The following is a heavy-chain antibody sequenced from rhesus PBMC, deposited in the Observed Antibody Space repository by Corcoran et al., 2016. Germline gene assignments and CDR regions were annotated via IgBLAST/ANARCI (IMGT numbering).Heavy chain of an antibody. Sequence: QVQLQESGPGVVKPSETLSLTCAVSGGSISDSYRWSWIRQPPGQGLVWIWDRVCSSTSTTYNPSLKRLVTISKDTSKNQFSLKLSSVTAGDTAGDYCATTGVQRVQPFDYGGQGVLVTVSS. CDR1: GGSISDSYR. CDR2: RVCSSTST. CDR3: ATTGVQRVQPFDY. V-gene: IGHV4S10*01. J-gene: IGHJ4*01. D-gene: IGHD5-42*01.